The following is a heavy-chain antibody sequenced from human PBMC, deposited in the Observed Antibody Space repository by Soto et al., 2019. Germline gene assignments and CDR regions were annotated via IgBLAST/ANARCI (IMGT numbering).Heavy chain of an antibody. V-gene: IGHV4-39*07. CDR2: IYYLGNT. CDR1: GGSISSSSSY. Sequence: PSETLSLTCTVSGGSISSSSSYWGWIRQPPGKGLEWVGSIYYLGNTYYNPSLGSRVSISVDTSKNQFSLKLSSVTAADTAVYYCARDRVVPAAMRAIYYYYYYGMDVWGQGTTVTVSS. D-gene: IGHD2-2*01. J-gene: IGHJ6*02. CDR3: ARDRVVPAAMRAIYYYYYYGMDV.